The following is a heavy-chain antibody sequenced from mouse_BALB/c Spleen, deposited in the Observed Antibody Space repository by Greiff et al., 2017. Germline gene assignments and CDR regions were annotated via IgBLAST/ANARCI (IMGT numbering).Heavy chain of an antibody. CDR2: ISDGGSYT. CDR3: ARERGLRRAWFAY. J-gene: IGHJ3*01. Sequence: EVHLVESGGGLVKPGGSLKLSCAASGFTFSDYYMYWVRQTPEKRLEWVATISDGGSYTYYPDSVKGRCTISRDNAKNNMYLQMSRLKSEDTAMYYCARERGLRRAWFAYWGQGTLVTVSA. CDR1: GFTFSDYY. D-gene: IGHD2-2*01. V-gene: IGHV5-4*02.